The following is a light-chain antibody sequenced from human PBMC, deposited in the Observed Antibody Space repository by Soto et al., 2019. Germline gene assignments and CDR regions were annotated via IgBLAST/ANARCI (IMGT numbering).Light chain of an antibody. Sequence: VLTQSPATLSLSPGERATLSCRASQNARTYLAWYQQKPGQPPRLLIYDASTRASGIPARFSGSGSGTDFTLTISSLEPDDSAIYYCQQRGTFGQGTQVEI. CDR3: QQRGT. J-gene: IGKJ1*01. CDR1: QNARTY. V-gene: IGKV3-11*01. CDR2: DAS.